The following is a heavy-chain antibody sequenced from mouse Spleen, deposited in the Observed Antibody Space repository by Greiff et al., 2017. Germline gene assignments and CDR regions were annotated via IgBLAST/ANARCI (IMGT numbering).Heavy chain of an antibody. J-gene: IGHJ2*01. CDR3: ARSRGYFDY. Sequence: VQLVESGAELAKPGASVKMSCKASGYTFTSYWMHWVKQRPGQGLEWIGYINPSTGYTEYNQKFKDKATLTADKSSSTAYMQLSSLTSEDSAVYYCARSRGYFDYWGQGTTLTVSS. CDR1: GYTFTSYW. CDR2: INPSTGYT. V-gene: IGHV1-7*01.